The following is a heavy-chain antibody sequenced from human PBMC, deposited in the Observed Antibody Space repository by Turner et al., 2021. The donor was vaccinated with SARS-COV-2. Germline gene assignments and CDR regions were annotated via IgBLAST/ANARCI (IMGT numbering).Heavy chain of an antibody. V-gene: IGHV4-59*01. J-gene: IGHJ4*02. D-gene: IGHD6-19*01. CDR2: IDYSGST. CDR1: GDTISSNS. Sequence: VQPQESDPELVKPSDSLSLTCTVSGDTISSNSSGWIRQPPGKGLEWIAYIDYSGSTNYNPSLKSRVTISVDTSKNQFSLKLTSVTAADTAVYYCARSGGWYFGYFDYWSQGTLVTVST. CDR3: ARSGGWYFGYFDY.